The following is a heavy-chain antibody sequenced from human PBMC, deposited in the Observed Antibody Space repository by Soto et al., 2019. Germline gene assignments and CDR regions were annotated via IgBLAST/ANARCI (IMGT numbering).Heavy chain of an antibody. J-gene: IGHJ4*02. V-gene: IGHV1-69*13. CDR2: IIPIFATA. CDR3: ARAGRGSSSSSYYFDY. Sequence: ASVTVSCKASGGTFSSYAISWVRQAPGQGLEWMGGIIPIFATANYAQKFQGRVMITADESTSTAYMELSSLRSEDTAVYYCARAGRGSSSSSYYFDYWGQGTLVTVS. CDR1: GGTFSSYA. D-gene: IGHD6-6*01.